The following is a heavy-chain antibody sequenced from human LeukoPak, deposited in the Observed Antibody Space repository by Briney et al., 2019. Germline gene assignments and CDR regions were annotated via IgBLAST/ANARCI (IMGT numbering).Heavy chain of an antibody. Sequence: ASVKVSCKASAYTITVYYMHWVRQAPGQGLEWMGWINPDSGGTNYAQKFQGRVTMTRDTSISTAYMEVSRLRSDDTAVYYCAREGSGWYGNFDYWGQGTLVTVSS. CDR2: INPDSGGT. D-gene: IGHD6-19*01. CDR3: AREGSGWYGNFDY. J-gene: IGHJ4*02. CDR1: AYTITVYY. V-gene: IGHV1-2*02.